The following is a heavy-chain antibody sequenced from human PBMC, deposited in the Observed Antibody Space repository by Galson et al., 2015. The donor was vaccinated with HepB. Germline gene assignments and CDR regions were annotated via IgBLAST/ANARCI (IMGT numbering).Heavy chain of an antibody. CDR2: INAGNGNT. J-gene: IGHJ4*02. V-gene: IGHV1-3*01. CDR3: AREGGPSGSYPDFDY. D-gene: IGHD1-26*01. Sequence: SVKVSCKASGYTFTSYAMHWVRQAPGQRLEWMGWINAGNGNTKYSQKFQGRVTITRDTSASTAYMEPRSLRSDDTAVYYCAREGGPSGSYPDFDYWGQGTLVTVSS. CDR1: GYTFTSYA.